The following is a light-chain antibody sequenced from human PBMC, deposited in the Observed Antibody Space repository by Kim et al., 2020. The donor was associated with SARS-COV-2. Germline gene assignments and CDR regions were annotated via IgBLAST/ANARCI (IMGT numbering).Light chain of an antibody. CDR3: QQYDSSPRT. J-gene: IGKJ2*02. V-gene: IGKV3-20*01. Sequence: LTPGESAPLSCRASQSVSSSSLAWYQQKPGLSPSLLLYGASRRATGIPDRFSGSGSGTDFTLTISRLEPEDFAVYYCQQYDSSPRTFGQGTKLEI. CDR2: GAS. CDR1: QSVSSSS.